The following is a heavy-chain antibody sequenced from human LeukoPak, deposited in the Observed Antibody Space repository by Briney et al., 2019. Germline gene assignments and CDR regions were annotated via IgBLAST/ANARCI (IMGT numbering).Heavy chain of an antibody. J-gene: IGHJ4*02. CDR3: ARVSRSAVTFDY. D-gene: IGHD4-17*01. CDR2: INHSGST. V-gene: IGHV4-34*01. CDR1: GGSFSGYY. Sequence: PSETLSLTCAVYGGSFSGYYWSWIRQPPGKGLEWIGEINHSGSTNYNPSLKSRVTISVDTSKNQFSLKLSSVTAADTAVYYCARVSRSAVTFDYWGQGTLVTVSS.